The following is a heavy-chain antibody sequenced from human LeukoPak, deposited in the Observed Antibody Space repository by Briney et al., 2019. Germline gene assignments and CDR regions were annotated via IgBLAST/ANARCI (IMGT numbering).Heavy chain of an antibody. D-gene: IGHD1-26*01. CDR2: ISSSSSYI. CDR1: GFTFSSYS. Sequence: PGGSLRLSCAASGFTFSSYSMTWVRQAPGKGLEWVSSISSSSSYIYYADSVKGRFTISRDNAKNSLYLQMNSLRAEDTAVYYCARSRSGSYFRGGLNDYWGQGTLVTVSS. J-gene: IGHJ4*02. V-gene: IGHV3-21*01. CDR3: ARSRSGSYFRGGLNDY.